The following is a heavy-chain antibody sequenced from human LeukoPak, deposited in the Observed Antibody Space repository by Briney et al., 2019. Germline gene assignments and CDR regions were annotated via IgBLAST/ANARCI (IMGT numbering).Heavy chain of an antibody. CDR1: RITSCSYG. J-gene: IGHJ4*02. CDR2: IWYDGSYK. V-gene: IGHV3-33*01. D-gene: IGHD6-19*01. Sequence: GGSLRLSPAPSRITSCSYGMHWVRHTPGEGVERVSIIWYDGSYKYYADSVKGRFIISKDNSKNTLYLQMNSLRAEDTAVYYCARDPGHSGWYGDYWGQGTLVTVSS. CDR3: ARDPGHSGWYGDY.